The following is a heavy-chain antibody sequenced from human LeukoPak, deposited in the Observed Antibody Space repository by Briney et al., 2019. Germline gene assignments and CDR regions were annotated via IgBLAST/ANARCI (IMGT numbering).Heavy chain of an antibody. CDR2: MKPNNGNT. Sequence: ASMKVSCKASGYTFTSFDINWVRQATGQGLEWMGWMKPNNGNTGYAQRFQGRVTMTRNTSISTAYMELSSLRSEDTAVYYCARGDGYGFSFDYWGQGTLVTVSS. CDR1: GYTFTSFD. CDR3: ARGDGYGFSFDY. D-gene: IGHD5-18*01. J-gene: IGHJ4*02. V-gene: IGHV1-8*01.